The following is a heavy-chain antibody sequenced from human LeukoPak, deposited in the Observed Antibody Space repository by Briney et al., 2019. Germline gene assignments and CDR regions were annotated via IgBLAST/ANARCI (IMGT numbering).Heavy chain of an antibody. CDR2: ITSSSGST. CDR1: GFTFSSYA. CDR3: AKDDDNNAKLLLDY. V-gene: IGHV3-23*01. D-gene: IGHD3-9*01. J-gene: IGHJ4*02. Sequence: GGSLRLSCAASGFTFSSYAMTWVRQAPGKGLEWVSSITSSSGSTYYADSVKGRFTISRDNSKNTLYLQMNGLRAEDTAVYYCAKDDDNNAKLLLDYWGQGTLVTVSS.